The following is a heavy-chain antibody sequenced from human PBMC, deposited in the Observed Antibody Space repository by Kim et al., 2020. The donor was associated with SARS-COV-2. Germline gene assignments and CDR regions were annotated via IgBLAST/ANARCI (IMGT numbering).Heavy chain of an antibody. D-gene: IGHD2-2*01. J-gene: IGHJ3*02. Sequence: GRFTISRDNAKNSLYLQMNSLRAEDTALYHCARYCSSTSCYPKAAWAFDIWGQGTMVTVSS. CDR3: ARYCSSTSCYPKAAWAFDI. V-gene: IGHV3-20*01.